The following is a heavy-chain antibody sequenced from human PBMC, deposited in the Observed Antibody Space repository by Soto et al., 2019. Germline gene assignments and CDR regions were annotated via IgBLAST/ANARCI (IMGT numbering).Heavy chain of an antibody. CDR2: INPNSGGT. CDR1: GYTFTGYY. J-gene: IGHJ6*02. V-gene: IGHV1-2*04. CDR3: ARGEPVLRYFDWFRGAGDYGMGV. D-gene: IGHD3-9*01. Sequence: ASVKVSCKASGYTFTGYYMHWVRQAPGQGLEWMGWINPNSGGTNYAQKFQGWVTMTRDTSISTAYMELSRLRSDDTAVYYCARGEPVLRYFDWFRGAGDYGMGVWGQGTTVTVSS.